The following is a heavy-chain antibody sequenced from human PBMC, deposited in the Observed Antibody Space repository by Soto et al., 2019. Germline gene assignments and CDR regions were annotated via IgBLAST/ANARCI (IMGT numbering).Heavy chain of an antibody. D-gene: IGHD4-17*01. CDR2: ISAYNGNT. Sequence: ASVKVSCRASGYTFTSYGISGVRQAPGQGLEWMGWISAYNGNTNYAQKLQGRVTMTTDTSTSTPYMERSRLRSDDTAVYYCARGYGDYDGDACDILGQRTMVAVS. CDR1: GYTFTSYG. V-gene: IGHV1-18*01. CDR3: ARGYGDYDGDACDI. J-gene: IGHJ3*02.